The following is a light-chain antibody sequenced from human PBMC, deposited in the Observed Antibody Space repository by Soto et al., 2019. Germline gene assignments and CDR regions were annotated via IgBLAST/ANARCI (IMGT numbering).Light chain of an antibody. CDR1: SSDVGNYYV. CDR3: AANASGSALV. V-gene: IGLV2-23*01. Sequence: QSALTQPASMSGSPGQSITIPCTGTSSDVGNYYVVSWYQQHPDKAPKLMIYEGNKRPSGVSNRFSGAKSGNTASLTISGLQAEDEADYYSAANASGSALVFGGGTKLTVL. J-gene: IGLJ2*01. CDR2: EGN.